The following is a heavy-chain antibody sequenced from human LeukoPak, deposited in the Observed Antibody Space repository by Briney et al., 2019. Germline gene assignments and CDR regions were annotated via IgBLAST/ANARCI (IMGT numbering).Heavy chain of an antibody. CDR2: IYYSGTT. J-gene: IGHJ4*02. Sequence: PSETLSLTCTVSGVSISIFYWSWIRQPPGKGLEWIGDIYYSGTTNYNPSLKSRLTISLDTSKNQFSLRLTSVTAADTAVYYCARIDAVAATPTSFDYWGQGTLVTVSS. V-gene: IGHV4-59*01. CDR1: GVSISIFY. D-gene: IGHD6-19*01. CDR3: ARIDAVAATPTSFDY.